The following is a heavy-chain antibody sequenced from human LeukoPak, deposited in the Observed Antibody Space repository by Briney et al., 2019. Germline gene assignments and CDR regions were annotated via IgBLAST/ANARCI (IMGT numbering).Heavy chain of an antibody. CDR3: ASLTSSGWHRPGMYFDY. D-gene: IGHD6-19*01. CDR2: IIPIFGTA. Sequence: SVKVSCKASGGTFSSYAISWVRQAPGQGLEWMGGIIPIFGTANYAQKFQGRVTITTDESTSTAYMELSSLRSEDTAVYYCASLTSSGWHRPGMYFDYWGQGTLVTVSS. CDR1: GGTFSSYA. J-gene: IGHJ4*02. V-gene: IGHV1-69*05.